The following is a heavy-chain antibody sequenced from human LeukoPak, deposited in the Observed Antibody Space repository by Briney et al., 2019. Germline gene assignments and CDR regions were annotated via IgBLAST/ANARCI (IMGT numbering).Heavy chain of an antibody. CDR2: IYTSGST. V-gene: IGHV4-4*07. J-gene: IGHJ6*02. Sequence: SETLSLTCTVSGGSISSYYWSWIRQPPGKGLEWIGRIYTSGSTNYNPSLKSRVTMSVDTSKNQFSLKLSSVTAADTAVYYCARERPSPGVYYYYYYGMDVWGQGTTVTVSS. CDR3: ARERPSPGVYYYYYYGMDV. CDR1: GGSISSYY. D-gene: IGHD3-10*01.